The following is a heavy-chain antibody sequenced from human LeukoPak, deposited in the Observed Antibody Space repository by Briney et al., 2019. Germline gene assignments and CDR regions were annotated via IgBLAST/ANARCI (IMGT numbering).Heavy chain of an antibody. J-gene: IGHJ4*02. V-gene: IGHV4-39*07. CDR3: AKKDGDF. Sequence: PSETLPLTCTVSGGSISSSSHYSGWTREPPGKGLEWIGSIYYSGSPHYNPSLKSRVTMSVDTSKNQLSLKLASLTAADTAVYYWAKKDGDFWGQGTLVSVSS. CDR2: IYYSGSP. CDR1: GGSISSSSHY.